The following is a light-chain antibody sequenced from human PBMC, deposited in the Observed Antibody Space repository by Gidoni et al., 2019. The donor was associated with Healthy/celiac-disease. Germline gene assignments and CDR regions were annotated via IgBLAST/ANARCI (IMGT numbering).Light chain of an antibody. CDR3: QQYGSSPYT. J-gene: IGKJ2*01. V-gene: IGKV3-20*01. CDR2: GAS. CDR1: QSVSSSY. Sequence: EIVFTQSPGTLSLSPGERPTLSCRASQSVSSSYLAWYQQKPGQAPRLLIYGASSRATGIPDRFSGSGSGTDFTLTISRLEPEDFAVYYCQQYGSSPYTFGQGTKLEIK.